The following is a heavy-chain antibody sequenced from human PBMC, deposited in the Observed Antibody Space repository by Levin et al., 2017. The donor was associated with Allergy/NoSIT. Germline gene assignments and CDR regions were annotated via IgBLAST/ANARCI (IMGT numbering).Heavy chain of an antibody. CDR2: IYSGGSI. V-gene: IGHV3-53*01. CDR3: ARDRGRATEAFDI. D-gene: IGHD2-15*01. J-gene: IGHJ3*02. CDR1: GLTVSSHY. Sequence: GESLKISCAASGLTVSSHYMNWVRQAPGKGLEWVSIIYSGGSIYYADSVKGRFTISRDNSKNTLYLQMNSLRAEDTAMYYCARDRGRATEAFDIWGQGTMVTVSS.